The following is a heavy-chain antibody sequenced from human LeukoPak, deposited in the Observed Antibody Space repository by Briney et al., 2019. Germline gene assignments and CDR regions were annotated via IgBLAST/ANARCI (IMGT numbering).Heavy chain of an antibody. V-gene: IGHV4-59*01. Sequence: SETLSLTCTVSGGSISSYYWSWIRQPPGRGLELIGFSFYSGSTNYNPSLKSRVTISVDTSKNQFSLKLTSVTSADTAVYYCARGLDARSAFDVWGQGTMVTVSS. D-gene: IGHD3-16*01. J-gene: IGHJ3*01. CDR2: SFYSGST. CDR3: ARGLDARSAFDV. CDR1: GGSISSYY.